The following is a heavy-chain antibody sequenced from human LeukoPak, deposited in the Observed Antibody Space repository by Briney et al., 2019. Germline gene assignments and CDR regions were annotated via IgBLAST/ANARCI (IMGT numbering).Heavy chain of an antibody. V-gene: IGHV1-2*06. CDR3: ARILSGDYVLAYFQH. CDR1: GYTFTGYY. Sequence: ASVKVSCKASGYTFTGYYMHWVRQAPGQGLEWMGRINPNSGGTNYAQKFQGRVTMTRDTSISTAYMELSRLRSYDTAVYYCARILSGDYVLAYFQHWGQGTLVTVSS. D-gene: IGHD4-17*01. J-gene: IGHJ1*01. CDR2: INPNSGGT.